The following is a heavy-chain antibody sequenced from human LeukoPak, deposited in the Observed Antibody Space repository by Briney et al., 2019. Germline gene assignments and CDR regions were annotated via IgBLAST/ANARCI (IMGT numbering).Heavy chain of an antibody. CDR1: GFTFSSYS. V-gene: IGHV3-23*01. J-gene: IGHJ6*02. CDR3: AKDRSSLGFYYYYGMDV. CDR2: ISGSGGST. D-gene: IGHD7-27*01. Sequence: GGSLRLSCAASGFTFSSYSMNWVRQAPGKGLEWVSAISGSGGSTYYADSVKGRFTISRDNSKNTLYLQMNSLRAEDTAVYYCAKDRSSLGFYYYYGMDVWGQGTTVTVSS.